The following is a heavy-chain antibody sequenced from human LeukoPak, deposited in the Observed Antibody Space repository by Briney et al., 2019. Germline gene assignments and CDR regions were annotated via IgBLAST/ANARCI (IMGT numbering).Heavy chain of an antibody. J-gene: IGHJ4*02. Sequence: GGSLRLSCAASGLTFSSYGMHWVRQAPGKGLEWVAVISYDGSNKYYADSVKGRFTISRDNSKNTLYLQMNSLRAEDTAVYYCAKPAASLFDYWGQGTLVTVSS. V-gene: IGHV3-30*18. CDR3: AKPAASLFDY. D-gene: IGHD2-15*01. CDR1: GLTFSSYG. CDR2: ISYDGSNK.